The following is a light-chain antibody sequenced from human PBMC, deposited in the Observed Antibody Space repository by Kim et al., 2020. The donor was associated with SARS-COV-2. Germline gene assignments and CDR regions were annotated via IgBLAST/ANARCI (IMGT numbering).Light chain of an antibody. Sequence: FSPGERATLACRASQSISYYYLAWYQQKPGLAPRLRIDGTSNRDTGIPDRFRGSGAETDFTLTISRLEPEDFAVYYWQQYGGSLTFGGGTTVDIK. CDR1: QSISYYY. J-gene: IGKJ4*01. V-gene: IGKV3-20*01. CDR3: QQYGGSLT. CDR2: GTS.